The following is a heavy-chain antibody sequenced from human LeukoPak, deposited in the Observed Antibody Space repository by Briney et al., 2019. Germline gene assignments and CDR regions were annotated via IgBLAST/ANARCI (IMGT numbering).Heavy chain of an antibody. J-gene: IGHJ4*02. CDR3: ASPGSKAVAGTAFEY. Sequence: SGGSLTHSCAASGFTFSSYEMNWVRQAPGKGLEWVSYISSSGSTIYYADSVKGRFTISRDNAKNSLYLQMNSLRAEDTAVYYCASPGSKAVAGTAFEYWAQGTLVTVSS. D-gene: IGHD6-19*01. V-gene: IGHV3-48*03. CDR2: ISSSGSTI. CDR1: GFTFSSYE.